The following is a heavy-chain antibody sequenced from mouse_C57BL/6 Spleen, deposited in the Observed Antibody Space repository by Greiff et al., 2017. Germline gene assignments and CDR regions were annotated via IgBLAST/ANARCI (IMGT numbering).Heavy chain of an antibody. CDR1: GFNIKDDY. Sequence: EVMLVESGAELVRPGASVKLSCTASGFNIKDDYMHWVKQRPEQGLEWIGWIDPENGDTEYASKFQGKATITADTSSNTAYLQLSSLTSEDTAVYYCTTAITTVVAPRYFDVWGTGTTVTVSS. CDR2: IDPENGDT. D-gene: IGHD1-1*01. V-gene: IGHV14-4*01. J-gene: IGHJ1*03. CDR3: TTAITTVVAPRYFDV.